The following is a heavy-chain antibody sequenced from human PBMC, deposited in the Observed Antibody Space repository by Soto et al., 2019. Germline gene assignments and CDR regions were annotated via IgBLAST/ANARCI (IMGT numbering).Heavy chain of an antibody. CDR3: ARSPRAVTSATPVDY. Sequence: ASVKVSCKASGYTFTSYAMHWVRQAPGQRLEWMGWINAGNGNTKYSQKFQGRVTITRDTSASTAYMELSSLRSEDTAVYYCARSPRAVTSATPVDYWGQGTLVTVSS. D-gene: IGHD4-17*01. CDR1: GYTFTSYA. J-gene: IGHJ4*02. CDR2: INAGNGNT. V-gene: IGHV1-3*01.